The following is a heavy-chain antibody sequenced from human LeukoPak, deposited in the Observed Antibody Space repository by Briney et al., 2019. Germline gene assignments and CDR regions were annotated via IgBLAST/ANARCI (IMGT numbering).Heavy chain of an antibody. D-gene: IGHD3-3*01. Sequence: GGSLRLSCAASGFTFDDYAMHWVRQAPGKGLEWVSGISWNSGSIGYVDSVKGRFTISRDNAKNSLYLQMNSLRAEDTAVYYCARDRGITIFGVVISYYFDYWGQGTLVTVSS. J-gene: IGHJ4*02. CDR3: ARDRGITIFGVVISYYFDY. CDR2: ISWNSGSI. V-gene: IGHV3-9*01. CDR1: GFTFDDYA.